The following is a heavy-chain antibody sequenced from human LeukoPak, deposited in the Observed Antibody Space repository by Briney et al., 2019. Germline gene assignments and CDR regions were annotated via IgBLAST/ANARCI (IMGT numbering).Heavy chain of an antibody. CDR2: IYYSGST. CDR1: GGSISSSSYY. CDR3: ARGNPYYYDSSGYYYGRGEGYFDY. D-gene: IGHD3-22*01. J-gene: IGHJ4*02. Sequence: PSETLSLTCTVSGGSISSSSYYWGWICQPPGKGLEWIGSIYYSGSTYYNPSLKSRVTISVDTSKNQFSLKLSSVTAADTAVYYCARGNPYYYDSSGYYYGRGEGYFDYWGQGTLVTVSS. V-gene: IGHV4-39*07.